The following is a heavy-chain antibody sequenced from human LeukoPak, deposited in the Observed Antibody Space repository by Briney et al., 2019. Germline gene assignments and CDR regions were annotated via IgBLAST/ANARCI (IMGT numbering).Heavy chain of an antibody. CDR1: GGSISSGSYY. CDR2: IYTSGST. J-gene: IGHJ4*02. D-gene: IGHD3-3*01. Sequence: SQTLSLTCTVSGGSISSGSYYWSWIRQPAGKGLEWIGRIYTSGSTNYNPSLKSRVTISVDTSKNQFSLKLSSVAATDTAVYFCARLRFDFWSGYTHPYFDYWGQGTLVTVSS. CDR3: ARLRFDFWSGYTHPYFDY. V-gene: IGHV4-61*02.